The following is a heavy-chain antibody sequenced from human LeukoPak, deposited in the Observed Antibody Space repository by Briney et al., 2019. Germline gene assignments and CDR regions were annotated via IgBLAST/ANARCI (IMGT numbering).Heavy chain of an antibody. CDR1: GGSISSYY. CDR2: IYYSGST. Sequence: SETLSLTCTVSGGSISSYYWSWIRQPPGKGLEWIGYIYYSGSTNYKPSLKRRVIISVDRSKNQFSLKLSSVTAADTSMYYCTRQLSWASDTGDSWGQGTLVTVSS. CDR3: TRQLSWASDTGDS. J-gene: IGHJ5*01. D-gene: IGHD6-13*01. V-gene: IGHV4-59*08.